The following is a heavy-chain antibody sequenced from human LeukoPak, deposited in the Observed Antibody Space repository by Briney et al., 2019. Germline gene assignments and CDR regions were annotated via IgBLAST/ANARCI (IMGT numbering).Heavy chain of an antibody. CDR3: ARYSSSSSSY. Sequence: PGGSLRLSCAASGFTFSNYGMNWVRQAPGKGLEWVSSIGSTSTFIYYADSVKGRFTISRDNAKNSLFLQMNSLRGEDTAVYHCARYSSSSSSYWGQGTLVTVSS. V-gene: IGHV3-21*01. CDR1: GFTFSNYG. J-gene: IGHJ4*02. D-gene: IGHD6-6*01. CDR2: IGSTSTFI.